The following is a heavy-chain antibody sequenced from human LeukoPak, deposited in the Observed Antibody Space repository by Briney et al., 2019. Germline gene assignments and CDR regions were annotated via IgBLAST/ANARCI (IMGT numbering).Heavy chain of an antibody. CDR1: GGSFSGYY. V-gene: IGHV4-34*01. J-gene: IGHJ4*02. CDR3: ARFTNGFDY. Sequence: NPSETLSLTCAVYGGSFSGYYWSWIRQPPGKGLEWIGEINHSGSTNYNPSLKSRVTISVDTSKNQFSLKLSSVTAADTAVYYCARFTNGFDYWGQGTLVTVSS. CDR2: INHSGST. D-gene: IGHD2-2*01.